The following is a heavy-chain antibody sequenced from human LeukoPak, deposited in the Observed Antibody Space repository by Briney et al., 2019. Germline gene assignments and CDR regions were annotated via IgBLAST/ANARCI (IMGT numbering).Heavy chain of an antibody. J-gene: IGHJ5*02. CDR2: IIPIFGTA. D-gene: IGHD6-19*01. Sequence: SVKVSCKASGGTFSSYAISWVRQAPGQGLEWMGGIIPIFGTANYAQKFQGRVTITTDKSTSTAYMELSSLRSEGTAVYYCASDTGYSSGWYGNNWFDPWGQGTLVTVSS. V-gene: IGHV1-69*05. CDR3: ASDTGYSSGWYGNNWFDP. CDR1: GGTFSSYA.